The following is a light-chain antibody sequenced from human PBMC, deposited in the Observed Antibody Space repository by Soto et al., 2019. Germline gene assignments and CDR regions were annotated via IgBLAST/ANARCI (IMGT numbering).Light chain of an antibody. Sequence: QSVLTQPASVSGSPGQSITISCTGTSSDIGAYNSVSWYQQHPDKAPKLIISEVSNRPSGISNRFSGSKSGNTASLTISGLQAEDEADYYCSSYTTKSTVPVIFGGGTQLTVL. J-gene: IGLJ2*01. CDR3: SSYTTKSTVPVI. CDR2: EVS. CDR1: SSDIGAYNS. V-gene: IGLV2-14*01.